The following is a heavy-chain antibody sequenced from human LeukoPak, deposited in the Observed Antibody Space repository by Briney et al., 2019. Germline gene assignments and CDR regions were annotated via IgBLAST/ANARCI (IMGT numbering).Heavy chain of an antibody. CDR3: ARDGGNSWYTY. CDR1: GGSISSSSYY. Sequence: SETPSLTCTVSGGSISSSSYYWGWIRQPPGKGLEWIGSIYYSGSTYYNPSLKSRVTISVDTSKNQFSLRLSSVTAGDTAVYYCARDGGNSWYTYWGQGTLVTVSS. CDR2: IYYSGST. V-gene: IGHV4-39*07. J-gene: IGHJ4*02. D-gene: IGHD6-13*01.